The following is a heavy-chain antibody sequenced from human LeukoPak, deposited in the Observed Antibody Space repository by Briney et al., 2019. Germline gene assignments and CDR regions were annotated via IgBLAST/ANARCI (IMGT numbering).Heavy chain of an antibody. J-gene: IGHJ6*02. CDR1: GCIFISYA. CDR3: ARGIYYGSGRGPMDV. D-gene: IGHD3-10*01. Sequence: GASVKVSCKASGCIFISYAMHWVRQAPGQRPEWMGWINVGYGNTAYPQKFQGRVTISRDTSANTAYMELSSLRSEDTAVYYCARGIYYGSGRGPMDVWGQGTTVTVSS. CDR2: INVGYGNT. V-gene: IGHV1-3*01.